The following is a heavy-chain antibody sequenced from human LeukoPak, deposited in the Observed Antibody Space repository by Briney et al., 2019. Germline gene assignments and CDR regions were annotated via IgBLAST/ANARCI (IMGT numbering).Heavy chain of an antibody. J-gene: IGHJ4*02. CDR1: GGSISSGDYY. V-gene: IGHV4-30-4*08. CDR3: AGRAEVRAYYFDY. D-gene: IGHD2-2*01. Sequence: SQTMSLTCTVSGGSISSGDYYWSWIRQPPEKGLEWIGYIYYSGSTYYNPSLKSRVTISVDTSKNQFSLKLSSVTAADTAVYYCAGRAEVRAYYFDYWGQGTLVTVSS. CDR2: IYYSGST.